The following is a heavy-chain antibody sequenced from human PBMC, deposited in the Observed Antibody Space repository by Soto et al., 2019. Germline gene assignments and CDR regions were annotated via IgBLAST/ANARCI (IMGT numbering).Heavy chain of an antibody. CDR2: MNPNSGNT. CDR3: ARDDSSSWYRGAFDI. Sequence: EASVKVSCKASGYTFTSYDINWVRQATGQGLEWMGWMNPNSGNTGYAQKFQGRVTLTRNTSLSTAYMELSSLSSEDTAVYYCARDDSSSWYRGAFDIWGQGTMVTVSS. V-gene: IGHV1-8*01. J-gene: IGHJ3*02. D-gene: IGHD6-13*01. CDR1: GYTFTSYD.